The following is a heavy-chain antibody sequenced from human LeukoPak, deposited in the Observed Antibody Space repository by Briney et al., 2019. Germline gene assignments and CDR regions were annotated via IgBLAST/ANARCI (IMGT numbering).Heavy chain of an antibody. CDR1: GFTFSNYK. CDR2: ISGSGSII. Sequence: GGSLRLSCAASGFTFSNYKMNWVRQAPGKGLEWVSYISGSGSIIYYSDSVKGRFTISRDNAKNSLYLQMNSQRAEDTAVYYCARDFGYFWGQGTLVTVSS. D-gene: IGHD3-10*01. V-gene: IGHV3-48*03. CDR3: ARDFGYF. J-gene: IGHJ4*02.